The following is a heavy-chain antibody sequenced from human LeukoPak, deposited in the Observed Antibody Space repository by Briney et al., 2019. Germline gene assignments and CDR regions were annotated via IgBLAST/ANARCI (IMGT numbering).Heavy chain of an antibody. Sequence: SETLSLTCTVSGGSISSYYWSWIRQPAGKGLEWIGRIYTSGSTNYNPSLKSRVTMSVDTSKNQFSLKLSSVTAADTAMYYCARQGTYSSGWSIDYWGQGTLVTVSS. CDR1: GGSISSYY. V-gene: IGHV4-4*07. D-gene: IGHD6-19*01. CDR2: IYTSGST. CDR3: ARQGTYSSGWSIDY. J-gene: IGHJ4*02.